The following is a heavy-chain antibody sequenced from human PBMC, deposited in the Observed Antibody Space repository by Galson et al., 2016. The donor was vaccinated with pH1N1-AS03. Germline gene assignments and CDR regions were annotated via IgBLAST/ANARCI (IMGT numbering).Heavy chain of an antibody. Sequence: SLRLSCAVSGFHLNDYAMHWVRQAPGKGLEWMAAVSNDGNNKWYADSVKGRFTISRDNSKNTLYLQANSVRAEDTAVYYCARDALLSLPGGIDYWGQGTLVAVSS. V-gene: IGHV3-30*04. CDR1: GFHLNDYA. J-gene: IGHJ4*02. D-gene: IGHD2/OR15-2a*01. CDR3: ARDALLSLPGGIDY. CDR2: VSNDGNNK.